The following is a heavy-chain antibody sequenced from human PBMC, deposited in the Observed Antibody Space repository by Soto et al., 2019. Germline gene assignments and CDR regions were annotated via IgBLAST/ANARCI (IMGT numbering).Heavy chain of an antibody. CDR2: INHSGST. V-gene: IGHV4-34*01. CDR1: GGSFSGYY. D-gene: IGHD4-17*01. Sequence: PSETLSLTCAVYGGSFSGYYWSWIRQPPGKGLEWIGEINHSGSTNYNPSLKSRVTKSVDTSKNQFSLKLSSVTAADTAVYYCARSPHMTTVTPEYFQHWGQGTLVTVSS. J-gene: IGHJ1*01. CDR3: ARSPHMTTVTPEYFQH.